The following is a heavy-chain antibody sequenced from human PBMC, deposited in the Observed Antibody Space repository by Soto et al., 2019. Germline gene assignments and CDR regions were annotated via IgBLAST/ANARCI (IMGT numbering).Heavy chain of an antibody. CDR2: ISYSGTTI. Sequence: QVQLVESGGGLVKPGGSLRLACATSGFTFTDYDMSWIRQAQGKGLEWVSYISYSGTTIYYADSVRGRFAISRDNAEKSLYLHMNSLRAEDTAVYYCTRPCRYCNGGGPGNWFDPWGQGTLVTVSS. V-gene: IGHV3-11*01. CDR3: TRPCRYCNGGGPGNWFDP. D-gene: IGHD2-8*02. J-gene: IGHJ5*02. CDR1: GFTFTDYD.